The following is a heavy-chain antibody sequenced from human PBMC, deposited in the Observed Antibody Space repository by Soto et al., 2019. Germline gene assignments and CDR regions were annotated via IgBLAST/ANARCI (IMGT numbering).Heavy chain of an antibody. Sequence: QVQLVESGGGVVQPGRSLRLSCAASGFTFSSYAIHWVRQAPGQGLEWVAVISYDGSNKYYADSVKGRFTISRDNSKHTLYLQMSSLRAEDTAVYYCASPGGDYFLNWFDPWGQGTLVTVSS. J-gene: IGHJ5*02. CDR3: ASPGGDYFLNWFDP. V-gene: IGHV3-30-3*01. CDR1: GFTFSSYA. D-gene: IGHD2-21*02. CDR2: ISYDGSNK.